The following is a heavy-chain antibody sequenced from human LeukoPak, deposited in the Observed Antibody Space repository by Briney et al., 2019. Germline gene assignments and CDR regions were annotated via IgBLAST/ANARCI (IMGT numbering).Heavy chain of an antibody. D-gene: IGHD6-19*01. CDR3: GRAEAVPGFDGFDI. V-gene: IGHV4-59*01. J-gene: IGHJ3*02. CDR2: IYFSGST. Sequence: PSETLSLTCTVSGGSINGYYWSWIRQPPGKGLEWLGYIYFSGSTNYNPSLKSRVTISVDTSKNQFSLKLSSVTAADTAVYYCGRAEAVPGFDGFDIWGQGTMVTVSA. CDR1: GGSINGYY.